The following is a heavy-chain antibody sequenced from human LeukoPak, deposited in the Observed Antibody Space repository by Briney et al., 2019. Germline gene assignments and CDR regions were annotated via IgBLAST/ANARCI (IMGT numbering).Heavy chain of an antibody. CDR3: TREIGYNSFDY. J-gene: IGHJ4*02. Sequence: GGSLRLSCTPSGFTFGDYAMSWVRQAPGKGLEWVGFIRSKAYGGTTEYAASVKGRFTVSRDDSKSIAYLQMNSLKTEDTAVYYCTREIGYNSFDYWGQGTLVTVSS. V-gene: IGHV3-49*04. D-gene: IGHD5-24*01. CDR1: GFTFGDYA. CDR2: IRSKAYGGTT.